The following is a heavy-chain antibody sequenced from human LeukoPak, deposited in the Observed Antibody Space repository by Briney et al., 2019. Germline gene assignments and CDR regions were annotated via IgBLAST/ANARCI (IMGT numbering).Heavy chain of an antibody. CDR1: GFIFSDYA. J-gene: IGHJ4*02. CDR3: AKAGSSWYSASFDY. Sequence: GTSLRLSCTASGFIFSDYAMHWVRQAPGKGLEWVAVMSADGINTFYAASVRGRFTISRDNSKNTLYLQMNSLRAEDTAVYYCAKAGSSWYSASFDYWGQGTLVTVSS. D-gene: IGHD6-13*01. CDR2: MSADGINT. V-gene: IGHV3-30-3*01.